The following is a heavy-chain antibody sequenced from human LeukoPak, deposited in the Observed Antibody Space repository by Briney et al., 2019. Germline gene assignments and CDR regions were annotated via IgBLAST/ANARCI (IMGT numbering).Heavy chain of an antibody. CDR3: AREITMVRGVDTYNWFDP. D-gene: IGHD3-10*01. CDR1: GGSISSYY. CDR2: IYYSGST. Sequence: AETLSLTCTVSGGSISSYYWSWIRQPPGKGLEWIGYIYYSGSTNYNPSLKSRVTISVDTSKNQFSLKLSSVTAADTAVYYCAREITMVRGVDTYNWFDPWGQGTLVTVSS. V-gene: IGHV4-59*01. J-gene: IGHJ5*02.